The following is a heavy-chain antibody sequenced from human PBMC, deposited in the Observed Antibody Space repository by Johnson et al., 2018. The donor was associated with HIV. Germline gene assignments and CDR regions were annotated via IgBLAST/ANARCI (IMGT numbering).Heavy chain of an antibody. J-gene: IGHJ3*02. CDR1: GFTFSSYA. CDR3: ARDYRGALDI. D-gene: IGHD4-11*01. Sequence: QVQLVESGGGLVQPGGSLRLSCAASGFTFSSYAMHWVRQAPGKGLEWVAVISYDGSNKYYADSVKGRFTMSRDNAKNSLYLQMNSLRAEDTAIYYCARDYRGALDIWGQGTMVTVSS. V-gene: IGHV3-30*04. CDR2: ISYDGSNK.